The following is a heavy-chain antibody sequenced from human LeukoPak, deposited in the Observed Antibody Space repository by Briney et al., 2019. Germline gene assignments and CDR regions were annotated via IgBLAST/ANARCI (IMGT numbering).Heavy chain of an antibody. CDR2: IYYSGST. D-gene: IGHD6-19*01. J-gene: IGHJ2*01. V-gene: IGHV4-59*01. CDR3: ARVFAVAGTRYFDL. Sequence: SETLSLTCTVSGGSISSDYWSWIRQPPGKGLGWVGYIYYSGSTNYNPSLKSRVTISVDTSKNQFSLKLSSVTAADAAVYYCARVFAVAGTRYFDLWGRGTLVTVSS. CDR1: GGSISSDY.